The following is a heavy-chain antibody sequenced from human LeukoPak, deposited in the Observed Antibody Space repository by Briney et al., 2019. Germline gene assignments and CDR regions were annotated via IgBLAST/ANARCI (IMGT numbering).Heavy chain of an antibody. CDR1: GFTFSSYG. V-gene: IGHV3-33*06. J-gene: IGHJ4*02. CDR2: IWYDGSNK. CDR3: AKDRSIAVMYYFDY. Sequence: PGRSLRLSCAASGFTFSSYGMHWVRQAPGKGLEWVAVIWYDGSNKYYADSVKVQFTISRDNSKNTLYLQMNSLRAEDTAVYYCAKDRSIAVMYYFDYWGQGTLVTVSS. D-gene: IGHD6-19*01.